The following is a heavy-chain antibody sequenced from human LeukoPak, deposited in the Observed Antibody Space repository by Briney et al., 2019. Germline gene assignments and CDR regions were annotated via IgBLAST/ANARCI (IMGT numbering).Heavy chain of an antibody. V-gene: IGHV1-46*01. Sequence: ASVKVSCKASGYTFTSYYMHWVRQAPGQGLEWMGIINPSGGSTSYAQKFQGRVTMTRDMSTSTVYMELSSLRSENTAVYYCARANRARSGGSCYFYWGQGTLVTVSS. CDR1: GYTFTSYY. CDR2: INPSGGST. D-gene: IGHD2-15*01. CDR3: ARANRARSGGSCYFY. J-gene: IGHJ4*02.